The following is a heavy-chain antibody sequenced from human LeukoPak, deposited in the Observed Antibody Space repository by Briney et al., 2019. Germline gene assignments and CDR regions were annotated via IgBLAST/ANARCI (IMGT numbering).Heavy chain of an antibody. CDR3: AKAHSISWPYAFDS. Sequence: GGSLRLSCAASGFTFSNYAMAWVRQAPGKGLEWVSAISGNGGRTYSADSVQGRFTISRDDSKNTVYLQMDNLRAEDSAMYYCAKAHSISWPYAFDSWGQGTLVTVSS. D-gene: IGHD6-13*01. CDR2: ISGNGGRT. CDR1: GFTFSNYA. V-gene: IGHV3-23*01. J-gene: IGHJ4*02.